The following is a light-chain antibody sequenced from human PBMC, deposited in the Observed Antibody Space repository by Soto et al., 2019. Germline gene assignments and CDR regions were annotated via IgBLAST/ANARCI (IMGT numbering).Light chain of an antibody. J-gene: IGKJ5*01. CDR2: FSS. CDR3: MQALQVPIT. CDR1: QSLIHSHGYNY. Sequence: VMTQIPVSLPVTPGEPASISCKSSQSLIHSHGYNYMDWYLQKPGQSPQLLIYFSSYRASGVPDRFSGSGSGTNFTLRISRVETDDFGIYYCMQALQVPITFGQGTRLEIK. V-gene: IGKV2-28*01.